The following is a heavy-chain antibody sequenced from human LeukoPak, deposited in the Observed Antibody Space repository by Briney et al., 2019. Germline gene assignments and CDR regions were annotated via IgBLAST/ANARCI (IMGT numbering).Heavy chain of an antibody. Sequence: PGGSLRLSCAASGFTFSSYGMSWVRQAPGKGLEWVSGISGSGGTTYYADSAKGRFTISRDNSKNTLYLQMNSLRAEDTAVYYCATSGSYNYWGRGTLVTVSS. CDR1: GFTFSSYG. J-gene: IGHJ4*02. V-gene: IGHV3-23*01. CDR3: ATSGSYNY. CDR2: ISGSGGTT. D-gene: IGHD1-26*01.